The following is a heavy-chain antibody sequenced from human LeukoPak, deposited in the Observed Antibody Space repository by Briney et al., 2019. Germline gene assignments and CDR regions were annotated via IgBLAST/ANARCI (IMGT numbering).Heavy chain of an antibody. J-gene: IGHJ4*02. CDR3: ASGYASTTVTSEL. V-gene: IGHV3-11*01. D-gene: IGHD4-17*01. CDR2: ISSGGSTI. CDR1: GFTFSDYY. Sequence: GGSLRLSCAASGFTFSDYYMSWIRQAPGKGLEWISYISSGGSTIYYADSVRGQFTISRDNAKKSLYLQMNSLRAEDTAVYYCASGYASTTVTSELWGQGTLVTVSS.